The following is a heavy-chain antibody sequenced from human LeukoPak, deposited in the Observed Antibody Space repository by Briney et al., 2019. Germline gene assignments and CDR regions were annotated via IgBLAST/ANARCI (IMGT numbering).Heavy chain of an antibody. CDR1: GFTFSIYA. J-gene: IGHJ3*01. V-gene: IGHV3-23*01. Sequence: GGSPRLSCAASGFTFSIYAMSWVRQAPGKGLEWVSGISGSGGSTYYVDSVKGRFTISRDNSKNMMYLQMNSLRAEDTAVYYCARDRFMVRGVMVGTFDLWGQGTMVTVSS. CDR3: ARDRFMVRGVMVGTFDL. CDR2: ISGSGGST. D-gene: IGHD3-10*01.